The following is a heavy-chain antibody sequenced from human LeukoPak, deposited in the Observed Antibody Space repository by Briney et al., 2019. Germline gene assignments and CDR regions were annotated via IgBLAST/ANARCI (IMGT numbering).Heavy chain of an antibody. D-gene: IGHD5-24*01. V-gene: IGHV4-61*02. CDR1: GGSISSGSYY. CDR3: VRGVREWLQSPPRPWWYFDL. Sequence: SSQTLSLTCTVSGGSISSGSYYWSWIRQPAGKGLEWIGRIYTSGSTNYNPSLKSRVTISVDRSKNQFSLKLSSVTAADTAVYYCVRGVREWLQSPPRPWWYFDLWGRGTLVTVSS. CDR2: IYTSGST. J-gene: IGHJ2*01.